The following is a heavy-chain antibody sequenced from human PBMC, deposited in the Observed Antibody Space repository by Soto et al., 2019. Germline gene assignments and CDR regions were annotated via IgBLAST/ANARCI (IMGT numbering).Heavy chain of an antibody. J-gene: IGHJ4*02. Sequence: EVHLVESGGGLVQPGESLKLSCVVSGFTVSTNYMTWVRQAPGKGLEWVSGIHIGGGTYYADSVDGRITISRDNSENTLYLQINNLRTEDTAVYYCAGVMPYCSGGSCHSVDYWGQGTLVNVSS. CDR2: IHIGGGT. D-gene: IGHD2-15*01. CDR3: AGVMPYCSGGSCHSVDY. V-gene: IGHV3-66*01. CDR1: GFTVSTNY.